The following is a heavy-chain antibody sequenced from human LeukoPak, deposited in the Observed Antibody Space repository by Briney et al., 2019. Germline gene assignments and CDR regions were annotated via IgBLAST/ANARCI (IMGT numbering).Heavy chain of an antibody. CDR1: GYTFTSYD. Sequence: ASVKVSCKASGYTFTSYDINWVRQATGQGLEWMGWMNPNSGNTGYAQKFQGRVTITRNTSISTAYMELSSLRSEDTAVYYCARHVGALAAFDIWGQGTTVTVSS. CDR2: MNPNSGNT. CDR3: ARHVGALAAFDI. V-gene: IGHV1-8*03. J-gene: IGHJ3*02. D-gene: IGHD1-26*01.